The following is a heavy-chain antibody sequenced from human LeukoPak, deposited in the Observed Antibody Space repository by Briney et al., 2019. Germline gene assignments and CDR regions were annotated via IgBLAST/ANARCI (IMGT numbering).Heavy chain of an antibody. D-gene: IGHD3-3*01. CDR2: INSDGSST. CDR1: GFTFSSYW. J-gene: IGHJ4*02. CDR3: AREPVVTIFGVVISSHFDY. Sequence: GGSLRLSCAASGFTFSSYWMHWVRQAPGKGLVWVSRINSDGSSTSYADSVKGRFTISRDNAKNSLYLQMNSLRAEDTAVYYCAREPVVTIFGVVISSHFDYWGQGTLVTVSS. V-gene: IGHV3-74*01.